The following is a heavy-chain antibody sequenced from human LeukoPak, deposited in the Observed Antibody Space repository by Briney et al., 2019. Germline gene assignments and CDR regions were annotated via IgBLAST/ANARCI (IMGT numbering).Heavy chain of an antibody. J-gene: IGHJ6*02. CDR2: IYYSGST. Sequence: SETLSLTCTVSGGSISSSSYYWGWIRQPPGKGLEWIGSIYYSGSTYYNPSLKSRVTISVDTSKNQFSLKLSSVTAADTAVYYCARLSMVRGVTPRPGYYYGMDVWGQGTTVTVSS. CDR3: ARLSMVRGVTPRPGYYYGMDV. D-gene: IGHD3-10*01. CDR1: GGSISSSSYY. V-gene: IGHV4-39*01.